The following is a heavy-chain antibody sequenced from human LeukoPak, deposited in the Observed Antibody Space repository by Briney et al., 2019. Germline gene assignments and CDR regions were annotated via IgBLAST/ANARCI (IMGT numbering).Heavy chain of an antibody. Sequence: EPGGSLRLSCAASGFTFDDYAMHWVRQAPGKGLEWVSGISWNSGSIGYADSVKGRFTISRDNAKNSLYLQMNSLRAEDTALYYCAKDGPGGFGELFRTWNWYFDLWGRGTLVTVSS. V-gene: IGHV3-9*01. CDR3: AKDGPGGFGELFRTWNWYFDL. CDR2: ISWNSGSI. CDR1: GFTFDDYA. J-gene: IGHJ2*01. D-gene: IGHD3-10*01.